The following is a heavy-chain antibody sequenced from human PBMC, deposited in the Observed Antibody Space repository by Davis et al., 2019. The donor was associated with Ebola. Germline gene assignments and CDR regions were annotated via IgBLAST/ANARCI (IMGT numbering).Heavy chain of an antibody. CDR3: ARGHNYAHEY. D-gene: IGHD4-11*01. V-gene: IGHV1-18*01. Sequence: ASVKVSCKASGYTFSSYGITWVRQAPGQGLEWMGWISGYNGNTNYAQKFQGRVTMTRDTSISTVYMELSSLRYDDTADYYCARGHNYAHEYWGQGTLVTVSS. CDR2: ISGYNGNT. CDR1: GYTFSSYG. J-gene: IGHJ4*02.